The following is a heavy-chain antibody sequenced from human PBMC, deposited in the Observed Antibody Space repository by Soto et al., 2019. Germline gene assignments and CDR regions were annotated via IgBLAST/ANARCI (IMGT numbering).Heavy chain of an antibody. CDR1: GFTFSSYS. J-gene: IGHJ2*01. V-gene: IGHV3-21*01. CDR3: ASYRGAYCGGDCYSIWYFDL. Sequence: GGSLRLSCAASGFTFSSYSMNWVRQAPGKGLEWVSSISSSSSYIYYADSVKGRFTISRDNAKNSLYLQMNSLRAEDTAVYYCASYRGAYCGGDCYSIWYFDLWGRGTLVTVSS. D-gene: IGHD2-21*02. CDR2: ISSSSSYI.